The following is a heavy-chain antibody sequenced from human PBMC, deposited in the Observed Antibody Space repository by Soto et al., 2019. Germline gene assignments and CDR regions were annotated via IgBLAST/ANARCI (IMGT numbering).Heavy chain of an antibody. D-gene: IGHD6-19*01. J-gene: IGHJ4*02. V-gene: IGHV1-3*01. Sequence: QVPLVQSGAEVKKPGASVKVSCKASGYTFTSYAMHWVRQAPGQRLEWMGWINPGNGNTKYSQKFQGRVTITRDTSASTAYMELSSLRSEDTAVYYCARGGSSGWYQDYWGQGTLVTVSS. CDR3: ARGGSSGWYQDY. CDR2: INPGNGNT. CDR1: GYTFTSYA.